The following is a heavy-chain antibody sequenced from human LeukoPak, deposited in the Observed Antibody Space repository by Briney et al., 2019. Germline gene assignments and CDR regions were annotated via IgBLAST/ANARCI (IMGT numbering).Heavy chain of an antibody. V-gene: IGHV3-30*02. J-gene: IGHJ5*02. CDR3: AKDFYGDYGFWFDP. D-gene: IGHD4-17*01. Sequence: GGSLRLSCAASGFTFSSYGMHWVRQAPGNGLEWVAFIRYDGSNKYYADSVKGRFTISRDNSKNTLYLQMNSLRAEDTAVYYCAKDFYGDYGFWFDPWGQGTLVTVSS. CDR2: IRYDGSNK. CDR1: GFTFSSYG.